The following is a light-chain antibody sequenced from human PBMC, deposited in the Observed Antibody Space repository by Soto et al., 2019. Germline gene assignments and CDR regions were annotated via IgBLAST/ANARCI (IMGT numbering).Light chain of an antibody. CDR2: EVS. J-gene: IGLJ1*01. CDR1: SSDVGNYNY. V-gene: IGLV2-14*01. Sequence: QSALTQPASVSGSPGQSITISCTGTSSDVGNYNYVSWYQQHPGKAPKLMMFEVSNRPSGVSNRFSGSKSGNTASLTISGLQAEDEAEYYCSSYTTISPRYVFGTGTKVTVL. CDR3: SSYTTISPRYV.